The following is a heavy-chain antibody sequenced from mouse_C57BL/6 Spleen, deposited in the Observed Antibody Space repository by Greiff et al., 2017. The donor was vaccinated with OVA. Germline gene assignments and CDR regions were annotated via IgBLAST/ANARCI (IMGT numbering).Heavy chain of an antibody. J-gene: IGHJ3*01. Sequence: ESGPGLVKPSQSLSLTCSVTGYSITSGYYWNWIRQFPGNKLEWMGYISYDGSNNYNPSLKNRISITRDTSKNQFFLKLNSVTTEDTATYYCALDRGSYDGYYGFAYWGQGTLVTVSA. CDR3: ALDRGSYDGYYGFAY. D-gene: IGHD2-3*01. CDR2: ISYDGSN. CDR1: GYSITSGYY. V-gene: IGHV3-6*01.